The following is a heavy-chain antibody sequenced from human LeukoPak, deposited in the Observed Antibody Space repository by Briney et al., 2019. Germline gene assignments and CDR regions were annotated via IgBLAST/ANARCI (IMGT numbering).Heavy chain of an antibody. V-gene: IGHV3-30*18. CDR3: AKSTGWLGQNFDY. CDR2: ISYDGSNK. J-gene: IGHJ4*02. CDR1: GFNFSSYG. Sequence: PGRSMRLSCAASGFNFSSYGMHWVRQAPGKGLEWVAVISYDGSNKYYADSVKGRFTISRDNSKNTLYLQMNSLRAEDTAVYYCAKSTGWLGQNFDYWGQGTLVTVSS. D-gene: IGHD6-19*01.